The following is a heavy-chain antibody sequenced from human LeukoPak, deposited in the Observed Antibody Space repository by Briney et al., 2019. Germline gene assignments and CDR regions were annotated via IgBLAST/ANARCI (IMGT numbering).Heavy chain of an antibody. CDR3: ARERGRGIVGATKYYFDY. V-gene: IGHV4-59*01. D-gene: IGHD1-26*01. J-gene: IGHJ4*02. Sequence: SETLSLTCTVSGGSISSYYWSWIRQPPGKGLEWIGYIYYSGSTNYNPSLKSRVTISVDTTKNQLSLKLSSVTAADTAVYYCARERGRGIVGATKYYFDYWGQGTLVTVSS. CDR1: GGSISSYY. CDR2: IYYSGST.